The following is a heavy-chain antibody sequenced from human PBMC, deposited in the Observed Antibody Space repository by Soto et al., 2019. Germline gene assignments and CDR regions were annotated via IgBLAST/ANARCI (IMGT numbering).Heavy chain of an antibody. D-gene: IGHD3-10*01. J-gene: IGHJ6*02. CDR3: ARGALLDLHNYFALDV. V-gene: IGHV1-69*06. Sequence: QVQLVQSGAEVKKPGSSVKVSCKASGDSFNNDGVNWVRQAPGQGLEWVGGIIPHFGPAKYPQKFQGRATITADTPTNTVFMEVLILTSDDTAIYYCARGALLDLHNYFALDVWGQGTSVTVSS. CDR2: IIPHFGPA. CDR1: GDSFNNDG.